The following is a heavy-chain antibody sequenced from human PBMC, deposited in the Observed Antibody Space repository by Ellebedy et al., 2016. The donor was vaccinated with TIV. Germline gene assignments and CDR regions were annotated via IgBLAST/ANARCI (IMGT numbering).Heavy chain of an antibody. CDR1: GFTFSSYA. J-gene: IGHJ4*02. Sequence: GGSLRLSCAASGFTFSSYAMSWVRQAPGKGLEWVSAISGSGVSTYYADSVKGRFTISRDNFKNTLYLQMNSLRAEDTAVYYCARDRVGWYEYWGQGTLVTVSS. V-gene: IGHV3-23*01. CDR3: ARDRVGWYEY. CDR2: ISGSGVST. D-gene: IGHD6-19*01.